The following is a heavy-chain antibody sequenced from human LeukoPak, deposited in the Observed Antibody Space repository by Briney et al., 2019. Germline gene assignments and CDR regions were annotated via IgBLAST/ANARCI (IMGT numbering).Heavy chain of an antibody. Sequence: GGSLRLSCAASGFTFSSYAMSWVRQAPEKGLEWVSAISGSGGSTYYADSVKGRFTISRDNSKNTLYLQMNSLRAEDTAVYYCARDRRAVAGTTVYWGQGTLVTVSS. CDR2: ISGSGGST. D-gene: IGHD6-19*01. CDR1: GFTFSSYA. V-gene: IGHV3-23*01. CDR3: ARDRRAVAGTTVY. J-gene: IGHJ4*02.